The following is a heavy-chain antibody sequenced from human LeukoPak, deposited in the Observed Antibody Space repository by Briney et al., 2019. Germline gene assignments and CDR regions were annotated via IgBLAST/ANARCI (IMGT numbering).Heavy chain of an antibody. J-gene: IGHJ4*02. CDR1: GFTFTNYA. CDR3: AKDGD. D-gene: IGHD3-16*01. V-gene: IGHV3-23*01. Sequence: GGSLRLSCAASGFTFTNYAMSWVRQAPGKGLEWVSAITTGGGSTYYADFVSGRFTISRDNSKNTLYLQMSSLRAEDTAVYYCAKDGDWGQGTLVTVSS. CDR2: ITTGGGST.